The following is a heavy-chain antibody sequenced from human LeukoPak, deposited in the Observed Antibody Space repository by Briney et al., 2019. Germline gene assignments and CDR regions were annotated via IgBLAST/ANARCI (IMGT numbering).Heavy chain of an antibody. V-gene: IGHV1-46*01. CDR2: INPSGGST. CDR1: GYTFTSYY. Sequence: ASVKVSCKASGYTFTSYYMHWVRQAPGQGLEWMGIINPSGGSTSYAQKFQGRVTMTRDTSTGTVYMELSSLRSEDTAVYYCARAGYYYDSSGYFHVYYYGMDVWGQGTTVTVSS. CDR3: ARAGYYYDSSGYFHVYYYGMDV. J-gene: IGHJ6*02. D-gene: IGHD3-22*01.